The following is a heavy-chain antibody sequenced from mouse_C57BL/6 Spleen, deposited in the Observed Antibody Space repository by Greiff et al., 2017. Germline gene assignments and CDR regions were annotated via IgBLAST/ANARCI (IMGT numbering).Heavy chain of an antibody. CDR1: GYTFTSYW. Sequence: QVQLQQPGAELVMPGASVKLSCKASGYTFTSYWMHWVKQRPGQGLEWIGEIDPSGSYTNYNQKFKGKSTLTVDKSSSTAYMQLSSLTSEDSAVYYCARGQSIPYFDYWGQGTTLTVSS. CDR2: IDPSGSYT. D-gene: IGHD2-10*02. J-gene: IGHJ2*01. CDR3: ARGQSIPYFDY. V-gene: IGHV1-69*01.